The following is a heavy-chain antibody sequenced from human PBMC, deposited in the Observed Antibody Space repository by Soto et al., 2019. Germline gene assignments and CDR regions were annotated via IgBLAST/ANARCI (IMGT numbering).Heavy chain of an antibody. Sequence: GGSLRLSCAASGFTLSSYAMSWVRQAPGKGLEWVSAISGSGGSTYYADSVKGRFTISRDNSKNTLYLQMNSLRAEDTAVYYCAKDTLRGAAAGTYLFQHWGQGTLVTVSS. V-gene: IGHV3-23*01. CDR1: GFTLSSYA. CDR2: ISGSGGST. CDR3: AKDTLRGAAAGTYLFQH. D-gene: IGHD6-13*01. J-gene: IGHJ1*01.